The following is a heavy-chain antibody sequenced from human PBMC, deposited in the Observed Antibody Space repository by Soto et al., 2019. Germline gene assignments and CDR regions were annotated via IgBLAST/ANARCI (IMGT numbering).Heavy chain of an antibody. Sequence: QVQLVESGGGLVKPGGSLRLSCAASGFTFNDYYMSWIRQAPGKGLEWVSYISSSDTYTQYADSVKGRFSISRDKAKNSLYLQMHSLRDEDTYVYYCARGNWNCGRHFDYWGQGTLVTVSS. D-gene: IGHD1-7*01. CDR3: ARGNWNCGRHFDY. V-gene: IGHV3-11*06. CDR2: ISSSDTYT. CDR1: GFTFNDYY. J-gene: IGHJ4*02.